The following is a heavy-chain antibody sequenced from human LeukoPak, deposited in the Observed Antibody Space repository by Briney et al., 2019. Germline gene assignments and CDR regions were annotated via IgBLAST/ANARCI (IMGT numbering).Heavy chain of an antibody. Sequence: PSETLSLTCGVSGGSISGTNWWSWVRQPPGQGLEWIGEISLAGQTNYNPSLNGRVTMSLDKSSNQLSLHLTSVTAADTAMYYCTRESGPYCPFGYWGQGTLVVVPS. D-gene: IGHD1-26*01. CDR3: TRESGPYCPFGY. V-gene: IGHV4/OR15-8*02. CDR1: GGSISGTNW. J-gene: IGHJ4*02. CDR2: ISLAGQT.